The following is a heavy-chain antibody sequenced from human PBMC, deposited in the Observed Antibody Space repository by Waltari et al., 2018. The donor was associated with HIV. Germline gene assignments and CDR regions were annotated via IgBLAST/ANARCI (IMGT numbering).Heavy chain of an antibody. J-gene: IGHJ6*02. V-gene: IGHV1-8*01. CDR1: GYTFPRYG. Sequence: QVQLVQYGHEVKKPGDSVKVSCKASGYTFPRYGINWVRQATGTGLESLGWMNPNSGNTGYAQKFQGRVTMTRNTSISTAYMELSSLRSEDTAVYYCARARFGARITIFGVVNRGYYGMDVWGQGTTVTVSS. CDR3: ARARFGARITIFGVVNRGYYGMDV. D-gene: IGHD3-3*01. CDR2: MNPNSGNT.